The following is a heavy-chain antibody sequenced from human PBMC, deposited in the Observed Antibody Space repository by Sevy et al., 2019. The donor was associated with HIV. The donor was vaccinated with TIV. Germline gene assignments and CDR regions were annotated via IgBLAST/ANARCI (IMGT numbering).Heavy chain of an antibody. J-gene: IGHJ4*02. CDR2: INHSGST. D-gene: IGHD2-2*01. Sequence: SETLSLTCAVYGGSFSGYYWSWIRQPPGKGLEWIGEINHSGSTNYNPSLKSRVTISVDTSKNQFSLKLSSVTAADTAVYYCARGSNGSLSSTSCYVDYWGQGTLVTVSP. CDR3: ARGSNGSLSSTSCYVDY. CDR1: GGSFSGYY. V-gene: IGHV4-34*01.